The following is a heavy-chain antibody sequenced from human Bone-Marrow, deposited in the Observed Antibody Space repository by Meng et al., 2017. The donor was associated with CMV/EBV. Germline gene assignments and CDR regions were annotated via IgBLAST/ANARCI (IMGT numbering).Heavy chain of an antibody. J-gene: IGHJ4*02. D-gene: IGHD6-19*01. CDR2: ISGSGGRK. V-gene: IGHV3-23*01. CDR3: AKAGSVPAGY. Sequence: SGAAAGFTVSSYARSWVGQAQGKGWEGVSAISGSGGRKDYEDYVKGRFTISRDNSKNTLYLQMNSLRAEDTAVYYCAKAGSVPAGYWGQGTLVTVSS. CDR1: GFTVSSYA.